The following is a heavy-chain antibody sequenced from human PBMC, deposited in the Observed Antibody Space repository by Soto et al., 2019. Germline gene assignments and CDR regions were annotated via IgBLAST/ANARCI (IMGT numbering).Heavy chain of an antibody. CDR2: IIPIFGTA. J-gene: IGHJ6*02. CDR3: ARQYYYGSGSWSYYYYYGMDV. V-gene: IGHV1-69*13. CDR1: GGTFSSYA. D-gene: IGHD3-10*01. Sequence: ASVKVSCKASGGTFSSYAISWVRQAPGQGLEWMGGIIPIFGTANYAQKFQGRVTITADESTSTAYMELSSLRSEDTAVYYCARQYYYGSGSWSYYYYYGMDVWGQGTTVTVSS.